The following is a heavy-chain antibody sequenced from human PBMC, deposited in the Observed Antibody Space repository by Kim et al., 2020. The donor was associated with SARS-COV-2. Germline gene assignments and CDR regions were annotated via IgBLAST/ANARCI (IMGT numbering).Heavy chain of an antibody. D-gene: IGHD6-13*01. CDR3: AREVAAAVRYYYGMDV. J-gene: IGHJ6*02. Sequence: SVKRRITINPDTSKNQFSLQLNSVTPEDTAVYYCAREVAAAVRYYYGMDVWGQGTTVTVSS. V-gene: IGHV6-1*01.